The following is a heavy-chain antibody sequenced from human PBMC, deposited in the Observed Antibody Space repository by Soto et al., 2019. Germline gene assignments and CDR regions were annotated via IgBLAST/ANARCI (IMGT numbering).Heavy chain of an antibody. J-gene: IGHJ6*02. CDR1: GGSFSGYY. Sequence: PSETLSLTCAVYGGSFSGYYWSWIRQPPGKGLEWIGEINHSGSTNYNPSLKSRVTISVDTSKNQFSLKLSSVTAADTAVYYFARVYFWSGYYTGLDKYGMDVWGQGTTVTVSS. CDR2: INHSGST. CDR3: ARVYFWSGYYTGLDKYGMDV. D-gene: IGHD3-3*01. V-gene: IGHV4-34*01.